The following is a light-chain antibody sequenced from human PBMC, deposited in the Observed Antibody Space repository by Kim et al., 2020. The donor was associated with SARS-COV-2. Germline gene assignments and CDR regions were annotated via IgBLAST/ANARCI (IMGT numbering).Light chain of an antibody. CDR1: QDIAHS. V-gene: IGKV1-27*01. Sequence: ASVGDRVTITCRSRQDIAHSLAWYQQTPGKVPKVLIYAASTLQSGVSSRFSGGGSGTEFTLPIGSLQTEDVATYYCQKYNSAPWTFGPGTKVDIK. CDR2: AAS. J-gene: IGKJ1*01. CDR3: QKYNSAPWT.